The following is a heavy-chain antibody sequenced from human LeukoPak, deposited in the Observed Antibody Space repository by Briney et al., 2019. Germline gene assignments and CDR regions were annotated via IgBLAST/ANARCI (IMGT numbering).Heavy chain of an antibody. D-gene: IGHD2-15*01. CDR3: ARDFNYCSSGSWYDVYDM. CDR2: INPDGSDT. Sequence: GGSLRVSCAASTFTFSSDWMHWVRQAPGKGLMWVSRINPDGSDTRYADSMRGRFTISRDNAKNTLYLQMNSLRAEDTAVYYCARDFNYCSSGSWYDVYDMWGQGRIATVSS. J-gene: IGHJ3*02. CDR1: TFTFSSDW. V-gene: IGHV3-74*01.